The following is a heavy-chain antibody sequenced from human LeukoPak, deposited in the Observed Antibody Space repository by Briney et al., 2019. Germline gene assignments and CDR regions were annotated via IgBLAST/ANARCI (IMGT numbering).Heavy chain of an antibody. CDR2: IKQDGSEK. D-gene: IGHD1-26*01. J-gene: IGHJ3*02. V-gene: IGHV3-7*01. CDR1: GFIFSSCW. Sequence: GGSLRLSCAASGFIFSSCWMSWVRQAPGKGLEWVANIKQDGSEKYYVNSVKGRFTISRDNAKNSLYLQMNSLRVEDTAVYYCAREPPAVGASRAFDIWGQGTMVTVSS. CDR3: AREPPAVGASRAFDI.